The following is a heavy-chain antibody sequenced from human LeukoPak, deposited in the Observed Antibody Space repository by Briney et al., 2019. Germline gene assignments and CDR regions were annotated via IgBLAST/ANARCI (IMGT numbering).Heavy chain of an antibody. D-gene: IGHD5-18*01. CDR3: ARDRPRGYSYGPDAFDI. V-gene: IGHV1-69*05. Sequence: SVKVSCKASGGTFSSYAISWVRQAPGQGLEWMGGIIPIFGTANYAQKFQGRVTITTDESTSTAYMELSSLRSEDTAVYYCARDRPRGYSYGPDAFDIWGQGTMVTISS. CDR1: GGTFSSYA. J-gene: IGHJ3*02. CDR2: IIPIFGTA.